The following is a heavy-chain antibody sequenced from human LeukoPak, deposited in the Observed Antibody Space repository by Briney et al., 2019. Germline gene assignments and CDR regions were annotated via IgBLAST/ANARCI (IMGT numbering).Heavy chain of an antibody. D-gene: IGHD2-21*01. V-gene: IGHV4-31*03. CDR1: GGSVSRGGYY. CDR3: ATADWVSFYFDS. CDR2: TSYSEGT. J-gene: IGHJ4*02. Sequence: SETLSLTCTVSGGSVSRGGYYWNWIRQHPGKGLEWIGFTSYSEGTYYNPSLMSRITISVDISQNQFSLKMRDVTAADTAVYFCATADWVSFYFDSWGQGALVAVSS.